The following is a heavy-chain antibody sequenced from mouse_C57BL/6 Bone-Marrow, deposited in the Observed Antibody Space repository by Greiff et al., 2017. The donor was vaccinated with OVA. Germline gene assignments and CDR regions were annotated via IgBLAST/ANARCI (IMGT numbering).Heavy chain of an antibody. CDR2: ISNGGGST. J-gene: IGHJ3*01. V-gene: IGHV5-12*01. CDR1: GFTFSDYY. Sequence: EVQLVESGGGLVQPGGSLKLSCAASGFTFSDYYMYWVRQTPEKRLEWVAYISNGGGSTYYPDTVKGRFTISRDNAKNTLYLQMSRLKSGDTARYFCARHNWFAFWGQGTLVTVSA. CDR3: ARHNWFAF.